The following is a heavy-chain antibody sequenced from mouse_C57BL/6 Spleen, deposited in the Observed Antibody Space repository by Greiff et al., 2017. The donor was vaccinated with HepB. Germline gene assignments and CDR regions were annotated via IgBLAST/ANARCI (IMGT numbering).Heavy chain of an antibody. J-gene: IGHJ1*03. V-gene: IGHV1-82*01. Sequence: QVQLKESGPELVKPGASVKISCKASGYAFSSSWMNWVKQRPGKGLEWIGRIYPGDGDTNYNGKFKGKATLTADKSSSTAYMQLSSLTSEDSAVYFCAKAGIYYGNWDWYFDVWGTGTTVTVSS. CDR3: AKAGIYYGNWDWYFDV. D-gene: IGHD2-1*01. CDR1: GYAFSSSW. CDR2: IYPGDGDT.